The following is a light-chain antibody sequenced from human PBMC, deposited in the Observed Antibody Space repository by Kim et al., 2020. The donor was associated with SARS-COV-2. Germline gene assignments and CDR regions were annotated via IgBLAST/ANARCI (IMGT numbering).Light chain of an antibody. CDR2: DAS. V-gene: IGKV3-11*01. Sequence: EIVLTQSPATLSLSPGERATLSCRASQSVSSYLAWYQQKPGQAPRLLIYDASNRATGIPARFSGSGSGTDFTLTISSLEPEDFAVYYCPQCRNSPHTFGQGTKL. J-gene: IGKJ2*01. CDR1: QSVSSY. CDR3: PQCRNSPHT.